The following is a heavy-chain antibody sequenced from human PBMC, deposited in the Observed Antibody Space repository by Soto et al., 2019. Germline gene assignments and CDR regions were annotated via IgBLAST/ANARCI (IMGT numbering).Heavy chain of an antibody. Sequence: SETLSVTCTIAGDSYSSSTYSWSWIRQPPGKALEWVGFIYQSGVTSYNPSLKSRVSISLDRSNNQCSLKLRSVTAADTAVYYCAAMPYTSVLKFDP. V-gene: IGHV4-30-2*01. CDR2: IYQSGVT. J-gene: IGHJ5*02. D-gene: IGHD6-19*01. CDR3: AAMPYTSVLKFDP. CDR1: GDSYSSSTYS.